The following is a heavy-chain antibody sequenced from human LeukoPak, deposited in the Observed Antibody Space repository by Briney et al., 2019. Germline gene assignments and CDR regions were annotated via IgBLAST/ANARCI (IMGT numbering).Heavy chain of an antibody. CDR3: AKGFGVSGIAAAGSSFDY. Sequence: GGSLRLSCAASGFTFSSYGIHWVRQAPGKGLEWVTFISYDGSNKYYADSVKGRFTISRDNSKNTLYLQMNSLRAEDTAVYYCAKGFGVSGIAAAGSSFDYWGQGTLVTVSS. V-gene: IGHV3-30*18. CDR1: GFTFSSYG. CDR2: ISYDGSNK. J-gene: IGHJ4*02. D-gene: IGHD6-13*01.